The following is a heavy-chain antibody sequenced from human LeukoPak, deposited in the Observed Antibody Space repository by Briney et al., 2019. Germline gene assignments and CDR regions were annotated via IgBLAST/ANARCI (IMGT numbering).Heavy chain of an antibody. CDR1: GVSISSSSYY. D-gene: IGHD2-15*01. Sequence: PSETLSLTCTVSGVSISSSSYYWGWIRQPPGKGLEWIGSIYYSGSTYYNPSLKSRVTISVDTSKNQFSLKLSSVTAADTAIYYCAGEGVLYCSGGSCSSSSPDYWGQGTLVTVSS. J-gene: IGHJ4*02. V-gene: IGHV4-39*07. CDR3: AGEGVLYCSGGSCSSSSPDY. CDR2: IYYSGST.